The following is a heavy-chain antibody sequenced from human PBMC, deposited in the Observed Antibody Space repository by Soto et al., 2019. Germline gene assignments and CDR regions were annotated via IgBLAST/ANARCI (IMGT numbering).Heavy chain of an antibody. J-gene: IGHJ4*02. CDR1: GGSISSSSYY. Sequence: TSETLSLTCTVSGGSISSSSYYWGWIRQPPGKGLEWIGSIYYSGSTYYNPSLKSRVTISVDTSKNQFSLKLSSVTAADTAVYYCAARGEWLRWLDYWGQGTLVTVSS. CDR3: AARGEWLRWLDY. CDR2: IYYSGST. V-gene: IGHV4-39*01. D-gene: IGHD5-12*01.